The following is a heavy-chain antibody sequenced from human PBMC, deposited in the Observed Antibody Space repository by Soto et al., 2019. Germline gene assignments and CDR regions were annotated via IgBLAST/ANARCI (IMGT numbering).Heavy chain of an antibody. CDR3: AKEDGYSSGWHREDY. CDR2: ISYDGSNK. CDR1: GFTFSSYG. D-gene: IGHD6-19*01. Sequence: QVQLVESGGGVVQPGRSLRLSCAASGFTFSSYGMHWVRQAPGKGLEWVAVISYDGSNKYYADSVKGRFTISRDNSKNTLYLQMNSLRAEDTAVYYCAKEDGYSSGWHREDYWGQGTLVTVSS. V-gene: IGHV3-30*18. J-gene: IGHJ4*02.